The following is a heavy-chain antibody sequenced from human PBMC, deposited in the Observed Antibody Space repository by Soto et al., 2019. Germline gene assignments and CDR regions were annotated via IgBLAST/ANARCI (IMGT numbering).Heavy chain of an antibody. D-gene: IGHD1-20*01. Sequence: ASVKVSCKVSGYTLTELSMHWVRQSPGKGLEWMGGFDPEDGETIYAQKFQGRVTMTEDTSTDTAYMELSSLRSEDTAVYYCATVNRYNWKPFDYWGQGTLVTVSS. CDR3: ATVNRYNWKPFDY. CDR1: GYTLTELS. CDR2: FDPEDGET. V-gene: IGHV1-24*01. J-gene: IGHJ4*02.